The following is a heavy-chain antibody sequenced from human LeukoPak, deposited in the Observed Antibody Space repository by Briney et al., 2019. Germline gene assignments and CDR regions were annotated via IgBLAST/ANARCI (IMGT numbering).Heavy chain of an antibody. Sequence: SETLSLTCAVYGGSFSGYYWSWLRQPPGKGLEWIGEINHSGSTNYNPSLKSRVTISVDTSKNQFSLKLSSVTAADTAVYYCASSPLSFYSSGSFDYWGQGTLVTVSS. V-gene: IGHV4-34*01. CDR3: ASSPLSFYSSGSFDY. J-gene: IGHJ4*02. CDR2: INHSGST. D-gene: IGHD6-19*01. CDR1: GGSFSGYY.